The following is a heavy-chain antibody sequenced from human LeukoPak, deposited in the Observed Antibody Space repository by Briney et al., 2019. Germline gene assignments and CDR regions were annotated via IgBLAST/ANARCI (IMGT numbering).Heavy chain of an antibody. CDR2: INPNSGDT. CDR1: GYTFTDYY. V-gene: IGHV1-2*04. J-gene: IGHJ4*02. CDR3: ARALVVPAAMGDY. Sequence: ASVKVSCKASGYTFTDYYMHWVRQAPGQGLEWMGWINPNSGDTNYAQKFQGSVTMTRDTSISTAYMELSRLRSDDTAVYYCARALVVPAAMGDYWGQGTLVTVSS. D-gene: IGHD2-2*01.